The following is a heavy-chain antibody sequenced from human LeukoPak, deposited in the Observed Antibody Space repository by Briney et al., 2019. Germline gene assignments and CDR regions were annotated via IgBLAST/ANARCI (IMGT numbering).Heavy chain of an antibody. CDR3: VKALYSSGWYCDY. D-gene: IGHD6-19*01. J-gene: IGHJ4*02. Sequence: GGSLRLSCSASGFTFSSYAMHWVRQAPGKGLEYVSAISSNGGSTYYADSVKGRFTISRDNSKNTLYLQMSSLRAEDTAVYYCVKALYSSGWYCDYRGQGTLVTVSS. V-gene: IGHV3-64D*06. CDR2: ISSNGGST. CDR1: GFTFSSYA.